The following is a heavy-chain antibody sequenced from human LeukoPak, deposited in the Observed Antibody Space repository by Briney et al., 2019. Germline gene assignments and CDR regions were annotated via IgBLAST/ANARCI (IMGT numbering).Heavy chain of an antibody. Sequence: SETLSLTCTVSGGSISSYYWSWIRQPPGKGLEWIGYIYYSGSTNYNPSLKSRVTISVDTSKNQFSLKLSSVTAAGTAVYYCARLYYYDSSGDAFDIWGQGTMVTVSS. J-gene: IGHJ3*02. V-gene: IGHV4-59*01. CDR1: GGSISSYY. CDR2: IYYSGST. CDR3: ARLYYYDSSGDAFDI. D-gene: IGHD3-22*01.